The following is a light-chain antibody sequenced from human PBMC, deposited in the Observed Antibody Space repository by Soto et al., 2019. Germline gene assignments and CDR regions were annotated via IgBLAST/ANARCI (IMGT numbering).Light chain of an antibody. CDR1: QNIVNY. CDR3: QQSYSTPYT. V-gene: IGKV1-39*01. CDR2: STS. J-gene: IGKJ2*01. Sequence: DIQMTQSPSSLSASVGDRVTITCRASQNIVNYLHWYQQKPGKAPKLLIHSTSSLQSGVPSRFSGSGSGTDFTLTISSLQPEDFATYYCQQSYSTPYTFGQGSKLEIK.